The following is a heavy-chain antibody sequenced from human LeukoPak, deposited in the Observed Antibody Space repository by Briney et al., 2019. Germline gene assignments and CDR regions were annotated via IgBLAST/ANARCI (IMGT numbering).Heavy chain of an antibody. CDR1: GGSISSYY. CDR3: AGGPIGYCSSASCRFAY. J-gene: IGHJ4*02. V-gene: IGHV4-59*08. D-gene: IGHD2-2*03. CDR2: IYYSGRT. Sequence: SETLSLTCNVSGGSISSYYWTWIRQPPGKGLEWIGYIYYSGRTNYNPSLKSRVTISVDTSKNEFSLKLSSVTAADTAVYYCAGGPIGYCSSASCRFAYWGQGTLATVSS.